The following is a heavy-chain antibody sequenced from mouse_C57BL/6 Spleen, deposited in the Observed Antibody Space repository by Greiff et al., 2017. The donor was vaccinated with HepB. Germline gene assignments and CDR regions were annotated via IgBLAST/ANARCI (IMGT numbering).Heavy chain of an antibody. CDR2: IDPSDSYT. CDR1: GYTFTSYW. Sequence: QVQLKQPGAELVMPGASVKLSCKASGYTFTSYWMHWVKQRPGQGLEWIGEIDPSDSYTNYNQKFKGKSTLTVDKSSSTAYMQLSSLTSEDSAVYYCARIWSGSSYGYYAMDYWGQGTSVTVSS. V-gene: IGHV1-69*01. CDR3: ARIWSGSSYGYYAMDY. J-gene: IGHJ4*01. D-gene: IGHD1-1*01.